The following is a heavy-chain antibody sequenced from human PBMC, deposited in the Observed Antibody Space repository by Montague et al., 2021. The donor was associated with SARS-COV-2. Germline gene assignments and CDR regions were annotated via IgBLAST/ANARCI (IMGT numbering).Heavy chain of an antibody. J-gene: IGHJ4*02. CDR3: ARVRQWLVPFDY. CDR2: FSYKKST. D-gene: IGHD6-19*01. CDR1: GRATKSHY. Sequence: SETLSLTCTIPGRATKSHYGRWLRQPPVKVPECIGTFSYKKSTYYNPSLKSRVTISVDTSKNQVSLKLNSVTAADTAVYYCARVRQWLVPFDYWGQGTLVTVSS. V-gene: IGHV4-59*11.